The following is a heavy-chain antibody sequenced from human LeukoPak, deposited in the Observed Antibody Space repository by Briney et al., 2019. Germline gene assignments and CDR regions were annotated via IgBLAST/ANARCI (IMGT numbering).Heavy chain of an antibody. V-gene: IGHV1-69*05. D-gene: IGHD3-16*01. Sequence: ASVKVSCKASGGTFSSYAISWVRQAPGQGLEWMGGIIPCFGTANYAQKFQGRVTMTRNTSISTAYMELSSLRSEDTAVYYCARGGLREGFDYWGQGTLVTVSS. CDR3: ARGGLREGFDY. J-gene: IGHJ4*02. CDR1: GGTFSSYA. CDR2: IIPCFGTA.